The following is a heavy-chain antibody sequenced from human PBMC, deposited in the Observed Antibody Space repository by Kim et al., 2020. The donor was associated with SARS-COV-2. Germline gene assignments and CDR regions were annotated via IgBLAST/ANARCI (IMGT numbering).Heavy chain of an antibody. CDR3: ARGAPYDFWSGYLVADSNYYYYGMDV. CDR1: GGSISSYY. J-gene: IGHJ6*02. Sequence: SETLSLTCTVSGGSISSYYWSWIRQPAGKGLEWIGRIYTSGSTNYNPSLKSRVTMSVDTSKNQFSLKLSSVTAADTAVYYCARGAPYDFWSGYLVADSNYYYYGMDVWGQGTTVTVSS. V-gene: IGHV4-4*07. CDR2: IYTSGST. D-gene: IGHD3-3*01.